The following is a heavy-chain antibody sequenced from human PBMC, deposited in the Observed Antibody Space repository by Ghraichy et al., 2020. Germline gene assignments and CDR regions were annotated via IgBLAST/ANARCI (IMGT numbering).Heavy chain of an antibody. D-gene: IGHD6-13*01. CDR1: GFTFSSYA. Sequence: GGSLRLSCAASGFTFSSYAMSWVRQAPGKGLEWVSAISGSGGSTYYADSVKGRFTISRDNSKNTLYLQMNSLRAEDTAVYYCAKDSDSSSWAAVRAFDIWGQGTMVTVSS. J-gene: IGHJ3*02. CDR2: ISGSGGST. CDR3: AKDSDSSSWAAVRAFDI. V-gene: IGHV3-23*01.